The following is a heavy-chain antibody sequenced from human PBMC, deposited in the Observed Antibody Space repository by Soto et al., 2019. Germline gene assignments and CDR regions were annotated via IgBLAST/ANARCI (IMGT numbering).Heavy chain of an antibody. CDR2: IKSKTDGGTT. D-gene: IGHD1-26*01. CDR1: GCTFSNAW. Sequence: GGALRLSCAASGCTFSNAWMNWGRQAPGKGLEWVGRIKSKTDGGTTDYAAPVKGRFTISRDDSKNTLYLQMNSLKTEDTAVYYCTTDVEANQDPKDIWGQGTMIIVSS. V-gene: IGHV3-15*07. J-gene: IGHJ3*02. CDR3: TTDVEANQDPKDI.